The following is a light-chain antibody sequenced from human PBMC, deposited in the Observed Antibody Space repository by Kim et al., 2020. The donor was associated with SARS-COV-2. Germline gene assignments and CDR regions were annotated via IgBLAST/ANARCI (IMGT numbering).Light chain of an antibody. CDR2: GAS. V-gene: IGKV3-20*01. CDR3: QQYSSSPAT. CDR1: QSVSSNY. J-gene: IGKJ1*01. Sequence: LSPGERATLSGRASQSVSSNYLAWYQQKPGQAPRLLIYGASSRATGIPDRFSGSGSGTDFTLTITRLEPEDFAVYYCQQYSSSPATFGQGTKVDIK.